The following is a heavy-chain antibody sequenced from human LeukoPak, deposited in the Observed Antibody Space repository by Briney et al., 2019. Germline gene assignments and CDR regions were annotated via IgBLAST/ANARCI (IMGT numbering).Heavy chain of an antibody. CDR2: IYYSGST. CDR1: GGSISSYY. Sequence: SETLSLTCTVSGGSISSYYWSWIRQPPGKGLEWIGYIYYSGSTNYNPSLKSRVTISVDTSKNQFSLKLSSVTAADTAVYYCARDRVLLRFGEPDYYYYYGMDVWGQGTTVTVSS. J-gene: IGHJ6*02. D-gene: IGHD3-10*01. V-gene: IGHV4-59*01. CDR3: ARDRVLLRFGEPDYYYYYGMDV.